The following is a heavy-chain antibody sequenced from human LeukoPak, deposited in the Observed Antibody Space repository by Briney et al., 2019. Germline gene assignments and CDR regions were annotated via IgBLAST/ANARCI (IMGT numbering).Heavy chain of an antibody. J-gene: IGHJ4*02. CDR1: GFTFSSYA. CDR3: ARERLRAHDY. Sequence: GGSLRLSCAASGFTFSSYAMSWVRQAPGKGPEWVSYIDARSGITYYADSVQGRFTISRDNAKNSLYLQMNSLRAEDTAVYYCARERLRAHDYWGQGTLVTVSS. CDR2: IDARSGIT. V-gene: IGHV3-48*04. D-gene: IGHD5-18*01.